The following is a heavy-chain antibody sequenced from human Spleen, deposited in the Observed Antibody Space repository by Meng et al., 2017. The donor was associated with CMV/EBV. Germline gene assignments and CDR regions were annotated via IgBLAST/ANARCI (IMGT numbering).Heavy chain of an antibody. D-gene: IGHD4-11*01. Sequence: STDGYFWTWIRQRPGKGLEWIGYIYNTGSSYYDPSLEGRITISLLDTSRNRFSLKLSSVTAADTAVYYCARGRWSTVTYEIFRYFDFWGRGTLVTVSS. CDR1: STDGYF. CDR3: ARGRWSTVTYEIFRYFDF. CDR2: IYNTGSS. J-gene: IGHJ2*01. V-gene: IGHV4-31*02.